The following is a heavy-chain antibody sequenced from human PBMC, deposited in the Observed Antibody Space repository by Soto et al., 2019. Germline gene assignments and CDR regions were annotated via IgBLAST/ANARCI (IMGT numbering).Heavy chain of an antibody. CDR2: ISAYNGNT. CDR1: GYTFTSYG. D-gene: IGHD3-22*01. Sequence: EASVKVSCKASGYTFTSYGISWVRQAPGQGLEWMGWISAYNGNTNYAQKLQGRVTMTTDTSTSTAYMELRSLRSDDTAVYYCARDRAGYDSSGYPGGYYYGMDVWGQGTTGTVSS. V-gene: IGHV1-18*04. CDR3: ARDRAGYDSSGYPGGYYYGMDV. J-gene: IGHJ6*02.